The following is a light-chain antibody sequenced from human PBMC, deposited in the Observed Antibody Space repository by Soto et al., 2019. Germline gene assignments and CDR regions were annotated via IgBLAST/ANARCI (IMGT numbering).Light chain of an antibody. V-gene: IGKV3-20*01. CDR1: TPLDSGT. Sequence: EIVLTQSPGTRSLSPGESGTLSCRASTPLDSGTSAWYQQKVGRAPRLLIHHPLMRPTRIPDRFSGSGSGTDFTLTIARLPPQDFAVYYSQQYGDSPPTFGQGTRLEIK. CDR2: HPL. CDR3: QQYGDSPPT. J-gene: IGKJ5*01.